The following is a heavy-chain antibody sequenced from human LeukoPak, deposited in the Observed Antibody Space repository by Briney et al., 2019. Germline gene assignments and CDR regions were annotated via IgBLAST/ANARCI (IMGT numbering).Heavy chain of an antibody. CDR3: ARAFSSPNWFAP. J-gene: IGHJ5*02. CDR2: IKEDGSAK. CDR1: GLTFSSYW. Sequence: GGSLRLSCAASGLTFSSYWTNWVRQAPGKGLEWVANIKEDGSAKYYVDSLKGRFTISRDNAKNSLYLQMNSLRAEDTAVYYCARAFSSPNWFAPWGQGTLVTVSS. V-gene: IGHV3-7*04. D-gene: IGHD6-13*01.